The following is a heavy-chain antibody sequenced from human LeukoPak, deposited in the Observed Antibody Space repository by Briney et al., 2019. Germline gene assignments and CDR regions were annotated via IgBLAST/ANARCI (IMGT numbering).Heavy chain of an antibody. CDR1: GFTFSSYS. Sequence: GGSLRLSCAASGFTFSSYSMNWVRQAPGKGLEWVSSISSSSSYIYYADSVKGRFTISRDNAKNSLYLQMNSLRAEDTAVYYCARDSMTSPSGNYIDSWGHGTLVTVSS. J-gene: IGHJ4*01. CDR3: ARDSMTSPSGNYIDS. CDR2: ISSSSSYI. V-gene: IGHV3-21*01. D-gene: IGHD2-15*01.